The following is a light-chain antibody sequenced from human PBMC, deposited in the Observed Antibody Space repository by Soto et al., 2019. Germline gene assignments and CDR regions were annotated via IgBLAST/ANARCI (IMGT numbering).Light chain of an antibody. CDR2: GAS. J-gene: IGKJ5*01. Sequence: ENVLTQSPAALSVSPGETATLSCRASQSLTSSLAWYQQKPGQPPRLLIYGASNRATGIPARFSGSESGANFTLTISSLEPEDFAVYYCHKRTNGITFGQGTRLEIK. V-gene: IGKV3-11*01. CDR3: HKRTNGIT. CDR1: QSLTSS.